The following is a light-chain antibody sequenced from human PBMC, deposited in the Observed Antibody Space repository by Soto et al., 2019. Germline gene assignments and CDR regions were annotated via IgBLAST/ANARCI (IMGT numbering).Light chain of an antibody. CDR3: QQYGSSPRT. V-gene: IGKV3-20*01. CDR1: QSVSGSF. J-gene: IGKJ1*01. CDR2: GAS. Sequence: EIVLTQSPGTLSLSPGERVTLSCRASQSVSGSFLAWYQQKPGQAPRLLIYGASNRATGIPDRFTGSGPGTDFTLTIGRLEPEDFAVYYCQQYGSSPRTFGQGTKVDIK.